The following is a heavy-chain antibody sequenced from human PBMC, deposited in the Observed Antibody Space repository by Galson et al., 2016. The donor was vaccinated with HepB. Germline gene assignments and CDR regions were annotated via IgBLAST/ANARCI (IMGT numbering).Heavy chain of an antibody. CDR1: GFAFNSYT. V-gene: IGHV3-48*04. D-gene: IGHD3-9*01. J-gene: IGHJ4*02. CDR2: ISTNGGAI. CDR3: AREPVRLDDLLTGPPKNPDY. Sequence: SLRLSCAASGFAFNSYTMNWVRQAPGKGLEWLSYISTNGGAIYYADSVKGRFTISRDNAKNSLYLQMNSLRAEDTAVYYCAREPVRLDDLLTGPPKNPDYWGQGTLVTVSS.